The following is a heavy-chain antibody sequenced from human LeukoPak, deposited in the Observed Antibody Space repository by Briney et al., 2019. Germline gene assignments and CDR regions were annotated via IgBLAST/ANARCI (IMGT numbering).Heavy chain of an antibody. Sequence: GGSLRLACAASGFTFSSYWMSWVRQAPGKGLEWVANIKQDGSEKYYVDSVKGRFTISRDNAKNSLYLQMNSLRAEDTAVYYCARSTRRDYFDYWGQGTLVTVSS. CDR1: GFTFSSYW. D-gene: IGHD5/OR15-5a*01. CDR2: IKQDGSEK. CDR3: ARSTRRDYFDY. V-gene: IGHV3-7*01. J-gene: IGHJ4*02.